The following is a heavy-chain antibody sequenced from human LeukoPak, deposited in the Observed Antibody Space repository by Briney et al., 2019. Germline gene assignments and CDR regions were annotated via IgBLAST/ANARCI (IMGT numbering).Heavy chain of an antibody. Sequence: GGSRKLSLAPSGFTFSSYWMHWFGKAPGKGLVWVSRIKSDGSGTTYADSVKGRFTISRDNAKNTLYLQMNSLRAEDTAVYFCAREFRKPSTGDWGQGTLVTVSS. J-gene: IGHJ4*02. V-gene: IGHV3-74*01. CDR1: GFTFSSYW. D-gene: IGHD1-14*01. CDR2: IKSDGSGT. CDR3: AREFRKPSTGD.